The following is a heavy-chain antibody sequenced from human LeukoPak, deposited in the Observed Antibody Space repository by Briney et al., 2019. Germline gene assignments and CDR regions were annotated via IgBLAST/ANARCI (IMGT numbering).Heavy chain of an antibody. J-gene: IGHJ4*02. V-gene: IGHV3-7*01. CDR1: GFTFSSYW. Sequence: GGSLRLSCTASGFTFSSYWMSWVRQAPGKGLEWVANIKQDGSEKNYVDSVKGRLTISRDNAKNTLYLQMNSLRAEDTAAYYCAGPATRYSSGRTNYYFDYWGQGTLVTVSS. CDR3: AGPATRYSSGRTNYYFDY. D-gene: IGHD6-19*01. CDR2: IKQDGSEK.